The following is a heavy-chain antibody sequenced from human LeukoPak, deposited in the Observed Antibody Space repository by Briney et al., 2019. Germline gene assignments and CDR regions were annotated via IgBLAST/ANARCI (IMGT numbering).Heavy chain of an antibody. CDR3: ARVRDGYSYGTNWFDP. D-gene: IGHD5-18*01. CDR2: INANSGGT. CDR1: GYTFTAYY. Sequence: GASVRVSCKASGYTFTAYYMHWVRQAPGQGLEWMGWINANSGGTNYAQKFQGRVTMTRDTSISTVYMDLRRLTSDDTAVYYCARVRDGYSYGTNWFDPWGQGTLSPSPQ. V-gene: IGHV1-2*02. J-gene: IGHJ5*02.